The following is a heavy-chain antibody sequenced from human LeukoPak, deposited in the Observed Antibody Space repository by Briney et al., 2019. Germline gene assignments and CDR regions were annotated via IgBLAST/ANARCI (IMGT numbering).Heavy chain of an antibody. CDR1: GYTFTGYY. V-gene: IGHV1-46*01. Sequence: ASVKVSCKASGYTFTGYYMHWVRQAPGQGLEWMGIINPSSGSTTYAQKFQGRATMTRDMSTSTVYMELSSLRSEDTAVYYCARIHYDSSTYRDYWGQGTLVTVSS. CDR3: ARIHYDSSTYRDY. CDR2: INPSSGST. D-gene: IGHD3-22*01. J-gene: IGHJ4*02.